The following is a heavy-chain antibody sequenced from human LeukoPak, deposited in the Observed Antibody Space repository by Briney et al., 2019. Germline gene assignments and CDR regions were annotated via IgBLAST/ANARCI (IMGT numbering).Heavy chain of an antibody. Sequence: GGSLRLSCAASGFTVSAKYMSWVRQGPGKGLDWISSIYSDGGTNYADSVKGRFTISRDNSKNTLYLQMNSLRPEDTAVYYCARDGGFGDPGGDNWFDSWGQGALVTVSS. CDR2: IYSDGGT. J-gene: IGHJ5*01. V-gene: IGHV3-66*02. D-gene: IGHD3-16*01. CDR1: GFTVSAKY. CDR3: ARDGGFGDPGGDNWFDS.